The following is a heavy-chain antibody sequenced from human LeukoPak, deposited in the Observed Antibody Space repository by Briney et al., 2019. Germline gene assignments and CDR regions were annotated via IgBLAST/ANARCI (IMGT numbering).Heavy chain of an antibody. CDR2: INHSGST. D-gene: IGHD1-14*01. J-gene: IGHJ4*02. Sequence: NPSETLSLTCTVSGGSISSYYWSWIRQPPGKGLEWIGEINHSGSTNYNPSLKSRVTISVDTSKNQFSLKLSSVTAADTAVYYCARSLLHNRYFDYWGQGTLVTVSS. V-gene: IGHV4-34*01. CDR3: ARSLLHNRYFDY. CDR1: GGSISSYY.